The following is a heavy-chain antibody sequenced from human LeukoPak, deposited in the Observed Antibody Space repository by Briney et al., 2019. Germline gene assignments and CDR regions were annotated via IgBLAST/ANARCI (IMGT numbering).Heavy chain of an antibody. D-gene: IGHD3-10*01. CDR3: AKDGGLLWFGELPRTFYYMDV. V-gene: IGHV3-23*01. Sequence: GGSLRLSCAASGFTFSSYGMSWVRQAPGKGLEWVSAISGSGGSTYYADSVKGRFTISRDNSKNTLYLQMNSLRAEDTAVYYCAKDGGLLWFGELPRTFYYMDVWGKGTTVTVSS. CDR2: ISGSGGST. J-gene: IGHJ6*03. CDR1: GFTFSSYG.